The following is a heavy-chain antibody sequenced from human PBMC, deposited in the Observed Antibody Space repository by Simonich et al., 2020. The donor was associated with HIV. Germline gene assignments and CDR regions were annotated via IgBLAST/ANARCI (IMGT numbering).Heavy chain of an antibody. J-gene: IGHJ4*02. V-gene: IGHV4-34*01. CDR3: ARGFPFISLGSY. CDR1: GGSFSSYY. Sequence: QVQLQQWGAGLLKPSETLSLTCAVYGGSFSSYYWNWIRQPPGKGLEWIGEINHSGSATYNASLKSRITISVDTSENQFSLKLSSVTAADTAVYYCARGFPFISLGSYWGQGTLVTVSS. CDR2: INHSGSA. D-gene: IGHD2-15*01.